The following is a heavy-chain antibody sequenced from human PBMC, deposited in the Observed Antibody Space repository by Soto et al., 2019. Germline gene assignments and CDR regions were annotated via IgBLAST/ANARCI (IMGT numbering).Heavy chain of an antibody. V-gene: IGHV1-46*01. D-gene: IGHD3-3*01. Sequence: ASVKVSCKASGYTFTSYYMHWVRQAPGQGLEWMGIINPSGGSTSYAQKFQGRVTMTRDTSTSTVYMELSSLRFEDTAVYYCAREENYDFWSGYPDSYYGMDVWGQGTTVTVSS. CDR2: INPSGGST. CDR3: AREENYDFWSGYPDSYYGMDV. J-gene: IGHJ6*02. CDR1: GYTFTSYY.